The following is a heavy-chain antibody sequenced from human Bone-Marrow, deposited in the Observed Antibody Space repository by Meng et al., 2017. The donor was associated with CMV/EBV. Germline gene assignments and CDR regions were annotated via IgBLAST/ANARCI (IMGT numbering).Heavy chain of an antibody. V-gene: IGHV4-39*07. CDR3: ARERRYSHDY. Sequence: SETLSLTCTVSGGSISSSSYYWGWIRQPPGKGLEWIGSIYYSGSTYYNPSLKSRVTISVDTSKNQFSLKLSSVTAADTAVYYCARERRYSHDYWGQGTLVTVSS. D-gene: IGHD5-18*01. CDR2: IYYSGST. CDR1: GGSISSSSYY. J-gene: IGHJ4*02.